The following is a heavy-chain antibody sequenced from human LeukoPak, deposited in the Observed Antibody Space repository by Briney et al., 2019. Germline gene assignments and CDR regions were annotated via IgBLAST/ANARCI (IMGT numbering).Heavy chain of an antibody. V-gene: IGHV4-34*01. J-gene: IGHJ3*02. CDR2: SNHSGSS. Sequence: SETLSLTCADYVGSVSGYYWSWIRHHPGTGVEWIRESNHSGSSNYNPSLRSRVTISVDTSKNQFSLKLSSVTAADTAVYYCARGTMVVPLRAFDIWGQGTMVTVSS. CDR3: ARGTMVVPLRAFDI. D-gene: IGHD4-23*01. CDR1: VGSVSGYY.